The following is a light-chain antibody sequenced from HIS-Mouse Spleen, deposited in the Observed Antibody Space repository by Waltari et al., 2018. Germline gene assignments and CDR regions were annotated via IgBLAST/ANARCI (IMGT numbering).Light chain of an antibody. J-gene: IGKJ2*01. CDR1: QSVSGN. CDR2: GAS. CDR3: QQYNNWPPYT. V-gene: IGKV3-15*01. Sequence: EIVMTQSPPTLYVSPGERAPLSCRASQSVSGNLAWYQQKPGQAPRLLIYGASTRATGIPARFSGSGSGTEFTLTISSLQSEDFAVYYCQQYNNWPPYTFGQGTKLEIK.